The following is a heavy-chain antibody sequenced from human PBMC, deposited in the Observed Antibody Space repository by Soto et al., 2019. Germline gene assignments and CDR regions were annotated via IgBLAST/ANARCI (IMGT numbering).Heavy chain of an antibody. CDR1: GYTFTGYY. J-gene: IGHJ6*02. V-gene: IGHV1-2*04. D-gene: IGHD6-19*01. CDR3: ARDERGSSGWYGMDV. CDR2: INPNSGGT. Sequence: GASVKVSCKASGYTFTGYYMHWVRQAPGQGLEWMGWINPNSGGTNYAQKFQGWVTMTRDTSISTAYMELSRLRSDDTAVYYCARDERGSSGWYGMDVWGQGTTVTVSS.